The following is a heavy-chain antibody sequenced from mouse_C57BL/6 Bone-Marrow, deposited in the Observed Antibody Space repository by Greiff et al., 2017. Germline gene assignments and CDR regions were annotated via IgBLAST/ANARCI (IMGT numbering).Heavy chain of an antibody. Sequence: EVKVVESGEGLVKPGGSLKLSCAASGFTFSSYAMSWVRQTPEKRLEWVAYISSGGDYIDYADTVKGRFTISRDNARNTLYLQMSSLKSEDTAMYYCTRGEDYYGSSPSYAMDYWGQGTSVTVSS. CDR2: ISSGGDYI. D-gene: IGHD1-1*01. CDR1: GFTFSSYA. CDR3: TRGEDYYGSSPSYAMDY. J-gene: IGHJ4*01. V-gene: IGHV5-9-1*02.